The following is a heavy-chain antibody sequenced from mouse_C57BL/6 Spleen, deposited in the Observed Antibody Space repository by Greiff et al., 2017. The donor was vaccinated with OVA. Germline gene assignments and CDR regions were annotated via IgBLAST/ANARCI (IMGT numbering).Heavy chain of an antibody. CDR2: TFYSGIT. Sequence: EVQLVESGPSLVRPSQTLSLTCTVTGFSINSDCYWIWIRQFPGNNLEYIGYTFYSGITYYNPSLESRTYITRDTSKNQFSLKLSSVTTEDTATYYCAGAYSNYDAMDYWGQGTSVTVSS. CDR1: GFSINSDCY. CDR3: AGAYSNYDAMDY. D-gene: IGHD2-5*01. J-gene: IGHJ4*01. V-gene: IGHV3-3*01.